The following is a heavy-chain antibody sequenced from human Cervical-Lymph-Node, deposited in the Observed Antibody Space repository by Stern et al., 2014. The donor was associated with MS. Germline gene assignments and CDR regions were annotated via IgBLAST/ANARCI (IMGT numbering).Heavy chain of an antibody. CDR1: GGSISSNGYY. Sequence: VQLQESGPGLAKPSQTLALSCTVSGGSISSNGYYWSWIRQHPGKGLEWIGYIHYRGSTYYTPSLKSRVTISVDTSKNQFSLKLSSVTAADTALYYCARSDRLWGSFDSWGQGSLVTVSS. CDR2: IHYRGST. D-gene: IGHD3-16*01. J-gene: IGHJ4*02. CDR3: ARSDRLWGSFDS. V-gene: IGHV4-31*03.